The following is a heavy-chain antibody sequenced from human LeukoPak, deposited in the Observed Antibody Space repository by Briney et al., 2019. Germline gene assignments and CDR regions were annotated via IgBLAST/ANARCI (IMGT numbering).Heavy chain of an antibody. Sequence: SQTLSLTCTVSGGSISSGGYYWSWIRQHPGKGLEWIAYMSYSGTTYYNPSLKSRVSISVHTSKSQFSLRLSSVTAADTAVYYCARHYDLYYYTDVWGKGTTVTVSS. V-gene: IGHV4-31*03. CDR2: MSYSGTT. CDR1: GGSISSGGYY. D-gene: IGHD3-22*01. CDR3: ARHYDLYYYTDV. J-gene: IGHJ6*03.